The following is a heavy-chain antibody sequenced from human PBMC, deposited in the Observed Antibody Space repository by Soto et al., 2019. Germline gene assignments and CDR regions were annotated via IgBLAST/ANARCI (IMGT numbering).Heavy chain of an antibody. CDR1: GYTFTSYY. D-gene: IGHD3-10*01. CDR3: ARGESYYGSGSSSLDY. J-gene: IGHJ4*02. CDR2: INPSGGST. V-gene: IGHV1-46*03. Sequence: QVQLVQSGAEVKKPGASVKVSCKASGYTFTSYYMHWVRQAPGQGLEWMGIINPSGGSTSYAQKFPGSVTMTSATSTSTVDMRLRSLRSEGTAVYYCARGESYYGSGSSSLDYWGQGTLVTVSS.